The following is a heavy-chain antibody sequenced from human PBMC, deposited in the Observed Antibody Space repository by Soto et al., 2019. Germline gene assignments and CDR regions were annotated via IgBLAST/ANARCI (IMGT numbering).Heavy chain of an antibody. Sequence: SETLSLTCTVSGGSISSGDYYWSWIRQPPGKGLEWIGYIYYSGSTYYNPSLKSRVTISVDTSKNQFSLKLSSVTAADTAVYYCARDRGLDCSGGSCYYYYGMDVWGQGTTVTVSS. V-gene: IGHV4-30-4*01. D-gene: IGHD2-15*01. CDR2: IYYSGST. CDR3: ARDRGLDCSGGSCYYYYGMDV. J-gene: IGHJ6*02. CDR1: GGSISSGDYY.